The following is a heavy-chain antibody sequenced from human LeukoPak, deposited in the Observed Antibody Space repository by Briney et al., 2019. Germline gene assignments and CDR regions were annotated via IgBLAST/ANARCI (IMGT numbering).Heavy chain of an antibody. CDR3: ARGYCTTTTCLTYYFDY. D-gene: IGHD2-2*01. J-gene: IGHJ4*02. CDR1: GGSISSGGYS. CDR2: INHSGST. Sequence: SETLSLTCAVSGGSISSGGYSWSWIRQPPGKGLEWIGEINHSGSTNYNPSLKSRATISIDTSKNQFSLKLTSVTAADTALYFCARGYCTTTTCLTYYFDYWGQGALVTVSS. V-gene: IGHV4-34*01.